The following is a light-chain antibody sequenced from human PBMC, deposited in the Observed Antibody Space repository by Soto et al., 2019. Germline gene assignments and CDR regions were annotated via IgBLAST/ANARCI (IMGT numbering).Light chain of an antibody. J-gene: IGKJ5*01. Sequence: EIVLTQSPATLSLSPGERATLSCRASQSVSSYLAWYQQKPGQAPRLLIYDASNRATGIPARFSGSGSGTDFTLTISGLEPEDFAVYYCQQRSNWLLTFGQGTRLEI. CDR3: QQRSNWLLT. V-gene: IGKV3-11*01. CDR1: QSVSSY. CDR2: DAS.